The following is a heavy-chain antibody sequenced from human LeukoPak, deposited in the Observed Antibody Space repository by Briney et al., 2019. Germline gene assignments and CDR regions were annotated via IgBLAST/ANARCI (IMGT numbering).Heavy chain of an antibody. CDR3: ARFRGTSQTYYFDF. D-gene: IGHD1-1*01. J-gene: IGHJ4*02. V-gene: IGHV3-74*01. Sequence: GGSLRLSCAASGFTFRTYFMHWVRQAPGKELVWVSHINSDGSGTYYADSVKGRFTISRDNAKNTLYLQMNSLRAEDTAVYYCARFRGTSQTYYFDFWGQGTLVTVSS. CDR2: INSDGSGT. CDR1: GFTFRTYF.